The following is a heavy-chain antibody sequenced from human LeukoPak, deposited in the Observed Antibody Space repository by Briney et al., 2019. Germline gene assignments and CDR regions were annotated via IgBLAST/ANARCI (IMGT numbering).Heavy chain of an antibody. CDR3: ARARGNTYGYFEY. CDR2: INGDASST. CDR1: GLTLSGYW. Sequence: GGSLRLSCAASGLTLSGYWMHWVRQAPGKGLVWVSRINGDASSTSYADSVKGRFTISRDNAKSTLYLQMNSLRVWDTAVYYCARARGNTYGYFEYWGQGTLVTVSS. J-gene: IGHJ4*02. D-gene: IGHD5-18*01. V-gene: IGHV3-74*01.